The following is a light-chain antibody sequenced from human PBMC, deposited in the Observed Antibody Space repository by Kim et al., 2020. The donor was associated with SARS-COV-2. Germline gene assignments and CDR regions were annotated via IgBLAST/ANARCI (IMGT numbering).Light chain of an antibody. Sequence: DIQMTQSPSSLSASVGDRVTITCQASQDISKYVNWYQQRPGKAPKLLIYDASKLETGVPSRFSGSSSGTNFTFTINRLQPEDFATYYCQKNDDVPVTFGAGTKGDIK. CDR2: DAS. CDR3: QKNDDVPVT. J-gene: IGKJ3*01. CDR1: QDISKY. V-gene: IGKV1-33*01.